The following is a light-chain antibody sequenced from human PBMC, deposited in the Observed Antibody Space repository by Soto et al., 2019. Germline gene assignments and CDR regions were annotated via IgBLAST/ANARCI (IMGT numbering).Light chain of an antibody. CDR3: QQYGGSRRT. V-gene: IGKV3-20*01. Sequence: EIVLTQSPGTLSLSPGERATLSCRASQSVSSSSLAWYQQKRGQAPRLLIHDASSRATGIPDRFSGSGSGTDFTLTISRLEPEDFAVYYCQQYGGSRRTFGQGTKVEVK. CDR2: DAS. CDR1: QSVSSSS. J-gene: IGKJ1*01.